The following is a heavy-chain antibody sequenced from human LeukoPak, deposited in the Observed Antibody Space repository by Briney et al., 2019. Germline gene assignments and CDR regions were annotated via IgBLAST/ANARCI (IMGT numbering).Heavy chain of an antibody. CDR3: ARRRDLYSGSYYPFDY. CDR1: GYRFTSYW. CDR2: IYPGDSDA. D-gene: IGHD1-26*01. Sequence: PGESLQISCQGSGYRFTSYWIGWARQLPGKGLKWMGIIYPGDSDARYSPSFQGQVTISADKSISTAYLQWSSLKASDTAMYYCARRRDLYSGSYYPFDYWGQGTLVTVSS. J-gene: IGHJ4*02. V-gene: IGHV5-51*01.